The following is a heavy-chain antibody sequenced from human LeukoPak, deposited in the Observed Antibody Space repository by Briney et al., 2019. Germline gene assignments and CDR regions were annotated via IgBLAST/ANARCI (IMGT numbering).Heavy chain of an antibody. V-gene: IGHV3-21*01. J-gene: IGHJ4*02. CDR2: ISSSSGYI. Sequence: GGSLRLSCAASGFTFSSYSMNWVRQAPGKGLEWVSSISSSSGYIYYADSVKGRFTISRDNAKNSLYLQMNSLRAEDTAVYYCARGEGHYFDYWGQGTLVTVSS. CDR1: GFTFSSYS. CDR3: ARGEGHYFDY.